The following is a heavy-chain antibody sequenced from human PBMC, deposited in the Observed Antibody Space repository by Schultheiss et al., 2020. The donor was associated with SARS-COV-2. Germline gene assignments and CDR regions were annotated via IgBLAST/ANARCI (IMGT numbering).Heavy chain of an antibody. CDR3: ARSVRNWNYVGYFDY. J-gene: IGHJ4*02. CDR1: GGSISSSSYY. Sequence: SQTLSLTCTVSGGSISSSSYYWSWIRQPPGKGLEWIGYIYYSGSTNYNPSLKSRVTISVDTSKNQFSLKLSSVTAADTAVYYCARSVRNWNYVGYFDYWGQGTLVTVSS. V-gene: IGHV4-61*05. D-gene: IGHD1-7*01. CDR2: IYYSGST.